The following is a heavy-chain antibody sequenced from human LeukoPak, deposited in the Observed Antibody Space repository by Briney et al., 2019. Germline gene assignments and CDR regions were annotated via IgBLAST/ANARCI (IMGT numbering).Heavy chain of an antibody. J-gene: IGHJ4*02. Sequence: GSLRLSCAASGFTFSSYAMSWVRQAPGKGLEWVSAIIGSGGSTYYADSVKGRFTISRDNSKNTLYLQMNSLRAEDTAVYYCAKAGAVVVVAAKFDYWGQGTLVTVSS. CDR1: GFTFSSYA. V-gene: IGHV3-23*01. CDR2: IIGSGGST. CDR3: AKAGAVVVVAAKFDY. D-gene: IGHD2-15*01.